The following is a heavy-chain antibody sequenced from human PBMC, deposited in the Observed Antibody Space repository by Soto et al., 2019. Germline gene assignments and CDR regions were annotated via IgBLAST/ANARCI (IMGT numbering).Heavy chain of an antibody. V-gene: IGHV4-4*07. J-gene: IGHJ5*02. CDR2: VYSSGGT. CDR3: ARGQRFSGWFDP. Sequence: QVHLQQSGPGLVNPSETLSLTCTVSGGSMSSYYWTWIRQPAGKGLEWIGRVYSSGGTHYNPSLKSRVTISLDTSKNQCSLRLLSVTDADTAVYYCARGQRFSGWFDPWGQGTLVTVSS. D-gene: IGHD3-3*01. CDR1: GGSMSSYY.